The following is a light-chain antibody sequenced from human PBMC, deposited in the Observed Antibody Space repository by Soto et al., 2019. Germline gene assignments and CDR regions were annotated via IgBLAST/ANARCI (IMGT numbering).Light chain of an antibody. CDR2: AAC. J-gene: IGKJ2*01. CDR1: QSIVTY. V-gene: IGKV1-39*01. Sequence: DIQMTQSPNSLSASVGDRVTITCRASQSIVTYFNWYQQKPGKAPNLLVYAACSLQTGVPSRFRGSGSGTDFTLTINTLQPEDFATYFCQQTYSPPYSIGQGTNLEI. CDR3: QQTYSPPYS.